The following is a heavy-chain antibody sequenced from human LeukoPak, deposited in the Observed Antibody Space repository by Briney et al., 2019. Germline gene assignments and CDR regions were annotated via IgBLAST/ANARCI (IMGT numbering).Heavy chain of an antibody. J-gene: IGHJ4*02. CDR3: GSIGSSWYEDY. V-gene: IGHV3-7*01. CDR2: IKQDGTEK. CDR1: GFTFSSYW. D-gene: IGHD6-13*01. Sequence: PGGSLRLSCAASGFTFSSYWMSWVRQAPGKGLEWVANIKQDGTEKNYADSVKGRFTISRDNAKNSLYLQMNSLSAEDTAVYYCGSIGSSWYEDYCGQGTLVTVSS.